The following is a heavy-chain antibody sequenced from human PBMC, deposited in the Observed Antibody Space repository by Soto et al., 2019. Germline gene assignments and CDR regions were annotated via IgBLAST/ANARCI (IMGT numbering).Heavy chain of an antibody. CDR1: GFSLATPGVG. D-gene: IGHD1-1*01. J-gene: IGHJ4*02. V-gene: IGHV2-5*02. CDR3: AHRVGLQGNWNGGYFDF. Sequence: QVTLEESGPTRVKPTQTLTLTCTFSGFSLATPGVGVGWVRQPPEKPLERLALIYWDDDKRYSPSLRSRLTVTKDTSRNQVVRTMTNMDPVDTATYYCAHRVGLQGNWNGGYFDFWGQGALVTVSS. CDR2: IYWDDDK.